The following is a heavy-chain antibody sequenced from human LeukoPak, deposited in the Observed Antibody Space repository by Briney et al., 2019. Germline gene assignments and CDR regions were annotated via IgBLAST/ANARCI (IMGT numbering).Heavy chain of an antibody. J-gene: IGHJ3*01. D-gene: IGHD2-21*01. V-gene: IGHV3-72*01. CDR1: GCILSGYL. CDR3: ARDGAEGDDSAFDV. Sequence: GGTLRLSCAASGCILSGYLMDWVRQAPGKGREGVGRTRDRARSHRTEYPASVIGRFSISRAESENTVFLQMTSLKPEDTAVYYCARDGAEGDDSAFDVWGQGTMVTVSS. CDR2: TRDRARSHRT.